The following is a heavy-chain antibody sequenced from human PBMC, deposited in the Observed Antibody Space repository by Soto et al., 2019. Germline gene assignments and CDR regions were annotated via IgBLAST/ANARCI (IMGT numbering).Heavy chain of an antibody. V-gene: IGHV3-23*01. CDR1: GFTFSNYA. CDR3: AKVQGSSWYEIDY. D-gene: IGHD6-13*01. J-gene: IGHJ4*01. CDR2: ISGSGGSS. Sequence: EVQLLESGGGLVQPGGSLRLSCAASGFTFSNYAVTWVRQAPGKGLEWVSTISGSGGSSYYADSVKGRFTISRDNSKNTLNLQMNSLRDEDTAVYYCAKVQGSSWYEIDYWGHGTLITVSS.